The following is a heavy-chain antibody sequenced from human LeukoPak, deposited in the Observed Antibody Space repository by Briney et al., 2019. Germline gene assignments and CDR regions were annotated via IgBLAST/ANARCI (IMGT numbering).Heavy chain of an antibody. D-gene: IGHD1-26*01. J-gene: IGHJ4*02. CDR1: GFTFSSYS. Sequence: GGSVRLSCAASGFTFSSYSMNWVRQAPGEGLEWVSSISSSSSYIYYADSVKGRFTISRDNAKNSLYLQMNSLRAEDTAVYYCARGSSPFDYWGQGTLVTVSS. CDR3: ARGSSPFDY. V-gene: IGHV3-21*01. CDR2: ISSSSSYI.